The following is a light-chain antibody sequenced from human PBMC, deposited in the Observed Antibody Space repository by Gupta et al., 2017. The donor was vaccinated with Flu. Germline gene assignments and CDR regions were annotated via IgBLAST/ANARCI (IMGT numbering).Light chain of an antibody. V-gene: IGKV1-9*01. CDR2: AAS. CDR3: QQVNRFPRS. Sequence: DVQLTQSPSFLSASVGDRVTITCRASQGISSYLAWYQQKPGRAPKLLIYAASTLQSGVPSRFSGSEYGTEFTLTISSRQSEDFATYYCQQVNRFPRSFGQGKQLE. CDR1: QGISSY. J-gene: IGKJ2*03.